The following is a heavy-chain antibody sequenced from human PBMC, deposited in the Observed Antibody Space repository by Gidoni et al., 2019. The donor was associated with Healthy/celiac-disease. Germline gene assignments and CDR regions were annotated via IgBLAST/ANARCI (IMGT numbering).Heavy chain of an antibody. CDR2: IKSKTDGGTT. CDR3: TTTTHQNYYDSSGYPY. J-gene: IGHJ4*02. Sequence: EVQLVESGGGLVKPGGSLRLSCAAPGFTFRNAWMSWVRQAPGKGLEWVGRIKSKTDGGTTDYAAPVKGRFTISRDDSKNTLYLQMNSLKTEDTAVYYCTTTTHQNYYDSSGYPYWGQGTLVTVSS. D-gene: IGHD3-22*01. V-gene: IGHV3-15*01. CDR1: GFTFRNAW.